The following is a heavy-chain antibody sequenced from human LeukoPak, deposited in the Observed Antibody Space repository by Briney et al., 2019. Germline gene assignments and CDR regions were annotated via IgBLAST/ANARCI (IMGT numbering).Heavy chain of an antibody. V-gene: IGHV3-74*01. CDR3: ATDGTGSADR. D-gene: IGHD6-25*01. CDR2: MDTDGRTT. CDR1: GFPFGNFW. Sequence: GGSLRLSCVVSGFPFGNFWRHWVRQVPGKGLVWVARMDTDGRTTDYADSVKGRFTISRDNARNTLYLQMRSLRADDTALYYCATDGTGSADRWGQGTLVTVSS. J-gene: IGHJ5*02.